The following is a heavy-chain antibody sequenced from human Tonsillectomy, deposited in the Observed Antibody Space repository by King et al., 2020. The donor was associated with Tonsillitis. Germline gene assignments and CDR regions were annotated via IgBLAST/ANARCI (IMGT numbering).Heavy chain of an antibody. CDR2: IYYTGST. CDR1: GGSISTSSYY. J-gene: IGHJ4*02. D-gene: IGHD2-8*01. CDR3: ARQWGFCTNGVCFLYYFDY. V-gene: IGHV4-39*01. Sequence: QLQESGPGLVKPSETLSLTCAVSGGSISTSSYYWGWIRQSPGKGLEWSGSIYYTGSTYYSPSLRSRVTISVDTSKNQFSLRLSSVTAADTAVYYCARQWGFCTNGVCFLYYFDYWGQGALVTVSS.